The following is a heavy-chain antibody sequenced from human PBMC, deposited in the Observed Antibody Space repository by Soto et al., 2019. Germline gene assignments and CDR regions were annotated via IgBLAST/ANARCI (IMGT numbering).Heavy chain of an antibody. CDR2: IIPILGSA. J-gene: IGHJ3*02. V-gene: IGHV1-69*01. D-gene: IGHD1-26*01. CDR3: ASRERVGAFDI. Sequence: QVQLVQSGAEVKKPRSSVKVSCKASGGTLSNYAISWVRQAPGQGLEWMGGIIPILGSADYAQKFQDRDTITADESTSTTYMELRSLRSEDAAVYYCASRERVGAFDIWGQGTMVTVSS. CDR1: GGTLSNYA.